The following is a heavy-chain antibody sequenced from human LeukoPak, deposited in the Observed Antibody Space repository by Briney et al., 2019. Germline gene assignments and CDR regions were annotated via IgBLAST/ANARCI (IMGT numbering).Heavy chain of an antibody. CDR1: GGTFSSYA. CDR3: ARARSGVGAFDI. D-gene: IGHD3-10*01. V-gene: IGHV1-69*13. J-gene: IGHJ3*02. Sequence: ASVKVSCKASGGTFSSYAISWVRQAPGQGLEWMGGSIPIFGTANYAQKFQGRVTITADESTSTAYMELSSLRSEDTAVYYCARARSGVGAFDIWGQGTMVTVSS. CDR2: SIPIFGTA.